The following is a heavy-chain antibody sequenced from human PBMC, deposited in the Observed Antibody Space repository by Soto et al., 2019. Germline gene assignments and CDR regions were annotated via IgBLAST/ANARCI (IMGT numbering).Heavy chain of an antibody. Sequence: QVQLVQSGAEVKKPGSSVKVSCKASGGTFSSYAISWVRQAPGQGLEWMGGLIPLFGTANYAQKFQGRVTITADESTSTAYMELSSLRSEDTAVYYCARDRRAAADIYYYGMDVWCQGTTVTVSS. D-gene: IGHD6-13*01. V-gene: IGHV1-69*01. J-gene: IGHJ6*02. CDR3: ARDRRAAADIYYYGMDV. CDR1: GGTFSSYA. CDR2: LIPLFGTA.